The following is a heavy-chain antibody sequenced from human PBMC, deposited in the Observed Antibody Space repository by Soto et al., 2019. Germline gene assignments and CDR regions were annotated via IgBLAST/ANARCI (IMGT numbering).Heavy chain of an antibody. CDR2: INPNSGGT. CDR3: ARLGYCSSTNCLGAYIDAFDI. V-gene: IGHV1-2*04. Sequence: GASVKVSCKASGYTFTGYYMHWVRQAPGQGLEWMGWINPNSGGTNYAQKFQGWVTMTRDTSISTAYMELSRLRSDDTAVYYCARLGYCSSTNCLGAYIDAFDIWGQGTMVTVSS. CDR1: GYTFTGYY. D-gene: IGHD2-2*01. J-gene: IGHJ3*02.